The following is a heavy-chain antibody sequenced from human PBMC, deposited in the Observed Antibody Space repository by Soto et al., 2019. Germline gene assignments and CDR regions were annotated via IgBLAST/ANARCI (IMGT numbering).Heavy chain of an antibody. CDR2: ISGRSDYI. CDR3: ARGTYYFDSSGYSDFDT. CDR1: GFTFSSYK. V-gene: IGHV3-21*01. J-gene: IGHJ4*02. Sequence: PGGSLRLSCAASGFTFSSYKMNWVRQAPGKGLEWVSSISGRSDYIYCADSVQGRFTISRDNAKNSLYLQMNSLRAEDTAVYYSARGTYYFDSSGYSDFDTWGQGTLVTVSS. D-gene: IGHD3-22*01.